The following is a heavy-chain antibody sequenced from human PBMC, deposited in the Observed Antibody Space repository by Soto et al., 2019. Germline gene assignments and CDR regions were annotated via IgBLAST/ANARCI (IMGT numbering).Heavy chain of an antibody. CDR3: AKDRGVSSGWDPYYYYGMDV. D-gene: IGHD6-19*01. Sequence: PGGSLRLSCAASGFTFDDYTMHWVRQAPGKGLEWVSLISWDGGSTYYADSVKGRFTISRDNSKNSLYLQMNSLRTEDTALYYCAKDRGVSSGWDPYYYYGMDVWGQGTTVTVSS. CDR2: ISWDGGST. V-gene: IGHV3-43*01. J-gene: IGHJ6*02. CDR1: GFTFDDYT.